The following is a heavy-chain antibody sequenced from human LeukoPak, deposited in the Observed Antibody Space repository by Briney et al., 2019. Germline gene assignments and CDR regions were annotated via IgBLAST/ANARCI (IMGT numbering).Heavy chain of an antibody. Sequence: GGSLRLSCAASGFTFDDYTMHWVRQAPGKGLEWVSLIIWDGGSTYYADSVKGRFTISRDNSKNSLYLQMNSLRTEDTALYYCAKDSVGATTSRYYYYMDVWGKGTTVTVSS. CDR3: AKDSVGATTSRYYYYMDV. CDR1: GFTFDDYT. D-gene: IGHD1-26*01. CDR2: IIWDGGST. J-gene: IGHJ6*03. V-gene: IGHV3-43*01.